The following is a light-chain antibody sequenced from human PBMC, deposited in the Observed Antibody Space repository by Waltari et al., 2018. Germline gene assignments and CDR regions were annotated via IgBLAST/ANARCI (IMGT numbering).Light chain of an antibody. CDR3: QQSYSAPRT. V-gene: IGKV1-39*01. CDR1: KNIRSY. J-gene: IGKJ2*01. Sequence: DLQMTQSPSSLSASVGDRVTISCRASKNIRSYLSWYQQKPGIAPKLVIYAASTLQSGVPSRFSGSGSGTNFTLTITSLHTEDFATYYCQQSYSAPRTFGQSTELAIK. CDR2: AAS.